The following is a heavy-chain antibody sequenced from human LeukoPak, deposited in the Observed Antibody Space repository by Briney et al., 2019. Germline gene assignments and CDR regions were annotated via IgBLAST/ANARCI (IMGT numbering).Heavy chain of an antibody. J-gene: IGHJ4*02. V-gene: IGHV3-7*01. D-gene: IGHD3-16*01. CDR1: GFTFRNFW. CDR2: INQDGSAE. Sequence: GGSLRLSCAASGFTFRNFWMSWVRQAPGKGLEWLANINQDGSAEYYVDSVKGRFTISRDNAKNSLYLQMNSLRAEDTAVYYCARDGGGGTDYWGQGTLVTVSS. CDR3: ARDGGGGTDY.